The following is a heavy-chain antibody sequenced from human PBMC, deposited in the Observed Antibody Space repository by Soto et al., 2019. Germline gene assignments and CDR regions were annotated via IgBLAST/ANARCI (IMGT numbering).Heavy chain of an antibody. J-gene: IGHJ5*02. CDR1: GFTFSNYG. CDR3: AKDLEQWRRYSWFDP. D-gene: IGHD6-19*01. Sequence: QVQLVESGGGVVQPGRSLRLSCAASGFTFSNYGMHWVRQAPGKGLEWVAVISYDGSNKYNADSVKGRFTISRDNSKNTLYLQMNSLRAEHTAVYYCAKDLEQWRRYSWFDPWGQGTLVTVSS. CDR2: ISYDGSNK. V-gene: IGHV3-30*18.